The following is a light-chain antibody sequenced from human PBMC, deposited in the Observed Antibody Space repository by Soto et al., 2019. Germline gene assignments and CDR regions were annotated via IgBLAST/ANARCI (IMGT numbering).Light chain of an antibody. J-gene: IGLJ1*01. CDR3: SSYQSSSTPYV. CDR2: QVN. V-gene: IGLV2-14*01. CDR1: SSDIGFYNY. Sequence: QSALTQPASVSGSPGQSITISCSGTSSDIGFYNYVSWYQQHPGKAPKLIIHQVNNRPSGISARFSGSKSGNTASLTISGLLAEHEADYFCSSYQSSSTPYVFGTGTKLTVL.